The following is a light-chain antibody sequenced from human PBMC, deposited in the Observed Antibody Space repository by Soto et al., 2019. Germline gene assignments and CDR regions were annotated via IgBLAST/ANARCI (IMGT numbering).Light chain of an antibody. CDR3: TSYTSSSTPYV. J-gene: IGLJ1*01. CDR1: SSDVGGYTY. CDR2: DVS. V-gene: IGLV2-14*01. Sequence: QSVLTQPASVSGSPGQSITISCAGTSSDVGGYTYVSWYQQHPGKAPKLMIYDVSNRPSGVSNRFSGSKSGNTASLTISGLQAEDEAHYYCTSYTSSSTPYVFGGGTKVTVL.